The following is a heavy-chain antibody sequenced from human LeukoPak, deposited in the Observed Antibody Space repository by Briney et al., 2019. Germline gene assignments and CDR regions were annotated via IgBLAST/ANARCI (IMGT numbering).Heavy chain of an antibody. D-gene: IGHD6-13*01. Sequence: GGSLRLSCAASGFTFSSYAMSWVRQAPGKGLAWVSTISGGSGSTYCADSVKGRFTISRDNSKNTLYLQMNSLRDEDTAVYYCARTGRGSSWYSYWGQGTLVTVSS. V-gene: IGHV3-23*01. CDR3: ARTGRGSSWYSY. CDR1: GFTFSSYA. CDR2: ISGGSGST. J-gene: IGHJ4*02.